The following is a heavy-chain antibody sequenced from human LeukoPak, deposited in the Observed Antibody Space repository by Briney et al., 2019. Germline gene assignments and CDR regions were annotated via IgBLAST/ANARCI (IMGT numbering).Heavy chain of an antibody. Sequence: ASVKVSCKASGYTFTGYYMHWVRQAPGQGLEWMGGIIPIFGTANYAQKFQGRVTITADESTSTAYMELSSLRSEDTAVYYCARDSKTSYDYVWGSYRMTDAFDIWGQGTMVTVSS. CDR2: IIPIFGTA. D-gene: IGHD3-16*02. V-gene: IGHV1-69*13. J-gene: IGHJ3*02. CDR3: ARDSKTSYDYVWGSYRMTDAFDI. CDR1: GYTFTGYY.